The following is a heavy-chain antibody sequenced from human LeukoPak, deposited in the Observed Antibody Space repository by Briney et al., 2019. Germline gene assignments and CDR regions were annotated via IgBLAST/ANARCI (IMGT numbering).Heavy chain of an antibody. Sequence: ASVKVSCKASGYTFTSSALNWVRQAPGQGLEWMGWINTNTGNPTYAQGFTGRFVFSLDTSVSTAYLQISSLKAEDTAVYYCGTDLKKGDSGCFDYWGQGTLVTVSS. V-gene: IGHV7-4-1*02. J-gene: IGHJ4*02. CDR1: GYTFTSSA. CDR2: INTNTGNP. D-gene: IGHD6-19*01. CDR3: GTDLKKGDSGCFDY.